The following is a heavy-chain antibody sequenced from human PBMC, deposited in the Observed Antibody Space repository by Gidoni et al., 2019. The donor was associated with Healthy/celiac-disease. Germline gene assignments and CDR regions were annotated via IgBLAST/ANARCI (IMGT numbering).Heavy chain of an antibody. CDR3: AKVHILLDILTGYDY. V-gene: IGHV3-23*01. CDR1: GFTFSSSA. Sequence: EVQLLESGGGLVRPGGSLSLSCAASGFTFSSSAMSWVRQAPGKGLEWVSAISGSGGSTYYADSVKGRFTISRDNSKNTLYLQMNSLRAEDTAVYYCAKVHILLDILTGYDYWGQGTLVTVSS. J-gene: IGHJ4*02. CDR2: ISGSGGST. D-gene: IGHD3-9*01.